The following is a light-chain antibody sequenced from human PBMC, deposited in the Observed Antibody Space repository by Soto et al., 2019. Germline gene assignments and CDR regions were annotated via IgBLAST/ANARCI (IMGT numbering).Light chain of an antibody. CDR2: GAS. Sequence: EIVMTQSPATLSASPGERATLSCRASQSVSVNLAWYQQNPGQAPRLLIYGASTRATGMPARFSGSGSGTEFTLTISSLQSEDFAVYYCQHYNNWPPWTFGQGTKVEIK. CDR3: QHYNNWPPWT. J-gene: IGKJ1*01. CDR1: QSVSVN. V-gene: IGKV3-15*01.